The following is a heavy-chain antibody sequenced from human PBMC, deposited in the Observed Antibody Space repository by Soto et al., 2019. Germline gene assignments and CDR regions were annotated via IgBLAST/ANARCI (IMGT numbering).Heavy chain of an antibody. CDR3: ATEGYYYDSSGYPSHAFEI. V-gene: IGHV1-24*01. Sequence: ASVKVSCKVSGYTLTELSMHWVRQAPGKGLDWMGGFDPEDGETIYAQKFQGRVTMTEDTSTDTAYMELSSLRSEGTAVYYCATEGYYYDSSGYPSHAFEIWGQGTMVTVSS. J-gene: IGHJ3*02. CDR2: FDPEDGET. D-gene: IGHD3-22*01. CDR1: GYTLTELS.